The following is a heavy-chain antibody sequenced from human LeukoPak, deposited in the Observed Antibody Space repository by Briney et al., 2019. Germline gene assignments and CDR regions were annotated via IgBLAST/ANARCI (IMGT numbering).Heavy chain of an antibody. D-gene: IGHD1-26*01. CDR2: IRSVTDGGTT. CDR1: GLTLSNSW. CDR3: TTDEWA. Sequence: PGGSPTLSCAASGLTLSNSWMSWVRQAPGKGLEKVGRIRSVTDGGTTDYVAHVKGRFTISRDDSKNTLYLQMNSLKTEDTAVYYCTTDEWAWGEGTLVTVCS. J-gene: IGHJ5*02. V-gene: IGHV3-15*01.